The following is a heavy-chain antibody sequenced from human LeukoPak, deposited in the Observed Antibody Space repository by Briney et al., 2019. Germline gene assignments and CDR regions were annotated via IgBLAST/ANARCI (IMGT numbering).Heavy chain of an antibody. J-gene: IGHJ4*02. Sequence: GGSLRLSCAASGFTFSSYSMNWVRQAPGKGLEWVSSISSSSSYIYYADSVKGRFTISRDNAKNTLYLQMNSLRAEDTAVYYCALDLTGKEDYWGQGTQVTVSS. D-gene: IGHD1-20*01. V-gene: IGHV3-21*01. CDR3: ALDLTGKEDY. CDR1: GFTFSSYS. CDR2: ISSSSSYI.